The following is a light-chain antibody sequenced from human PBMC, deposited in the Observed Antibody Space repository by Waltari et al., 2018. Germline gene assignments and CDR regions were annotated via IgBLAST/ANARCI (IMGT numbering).Light chain of an antibody. Sequence: DIQMTQPPSSLSAPVGDRVTITCRTRQGIGYSVAWYQQKQVKAPRLLVHSASTLHSGVPLRFSGGGSGTQYTLTISSLQPEDCATYYCQQYYERPHTFGQGTRVEI. J-gene: IGKJ2*01. V-gene: IGKV1-NL1*01. CDR2: SAS. CDR1: QGIGYS. CDR3: QQYYERPHT.